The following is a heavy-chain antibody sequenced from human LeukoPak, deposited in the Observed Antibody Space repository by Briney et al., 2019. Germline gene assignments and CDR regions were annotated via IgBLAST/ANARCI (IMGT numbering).Heavy chain of an antibody. V-gene: IGHV4-39*07. CDR1: GGSISSSSYY. CDR2: IFYSGST. D-gene: IGHD3-22*01. Sequence: SETLSLTCTVSGGSISSSSYYWGWIRQPPGKGLEWIGSIFYSGSTYYTSSLRSRVTISLDTSRNRFSLELSSVTAADTAVYYCARSGSSGSHFDYWGQGTLVTVSS. CDR3: ARSGSSGSHFDY. J-gene: IGHJ4*02.